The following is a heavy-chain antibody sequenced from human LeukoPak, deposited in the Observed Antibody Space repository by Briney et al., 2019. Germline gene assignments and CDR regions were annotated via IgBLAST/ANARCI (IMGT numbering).Heavy chain of an antibody. D-gene: IGHD5-24*01. J-gene: IGHJ4*02. CDR1: GGSISSGGYY. V-gene: IGHV4-31*03. CDR2: IYYSGST. CDR3: ARPLEMATIGGGLDY. Sequence: SQTLSLTCTVSGGSISSGGYYWSWIRQHPGKGLEWIGCIYYSGSTYYNPSLKSRITMSLDKSKSQFSLKLNSVTAADTAVYYCARPLEMATIGGGLDYWGQGTLVTVSS.